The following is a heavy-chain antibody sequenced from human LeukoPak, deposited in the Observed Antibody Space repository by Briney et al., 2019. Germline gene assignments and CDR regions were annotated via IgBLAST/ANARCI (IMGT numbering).Heavy chain of an antibody. J-gene: IGHJ6*04. Sequence: ASVKVSCKASGYTFTGYYMHWVRQAPGQGLEWMGWINPNSGGTNYAQKFQGRVTMTRDTSISAAYMELSRLRSDDTAVYYCARGRDRIQGTDVWGKGTTVTVSS. D-gene: IGHD5-18*01. V-gene: IGHV1-2*02. CDR1: GYTFTGYY. CDR3: ARGRDRIQGTDV. CDR2: INPNSGGT.